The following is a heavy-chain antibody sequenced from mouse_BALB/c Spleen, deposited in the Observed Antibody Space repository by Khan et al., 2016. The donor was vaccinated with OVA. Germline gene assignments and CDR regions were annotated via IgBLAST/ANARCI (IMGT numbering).Heavy chain of an antibody. D-gene: IGHD2-5*01. V-gene: IGHV1-4*01. J-gene: IGHJ3*01. CDR3: VRDAANYSNAGWVAY. CDR2: INPSNGYT. Sequence: QIQLVQSGAELARPGASVKMSCKASGYTFTSYTIHWIKQRPGQGLEWIGYINPSNGYTNYNQKFKDKATLTADKSSTTAYMQLSSLTADDSAVYNGVRDAANYSNAGWVAYWGQGTLVTVSA. CDR1: GYTFTSYT.